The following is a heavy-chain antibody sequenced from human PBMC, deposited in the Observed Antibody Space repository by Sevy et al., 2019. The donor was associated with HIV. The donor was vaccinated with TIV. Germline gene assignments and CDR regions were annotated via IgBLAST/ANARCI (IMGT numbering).Heavy chain of an antibody. CDR1: GYNFINYY. CDR3: ARALKNYDFWSGYPKYYGMDV. V-gene: IGHV1-69*13. D-gene: IGHD3-3*01. Sequence: ASVKVSCKASGYNFINYYIHWVRQAPGQGLEWMGGIIPIFGTANYAQKFQGRVTITADESTSTAYMELSSLRSEDTAVYYCARALKNYDFWSGYPKYYGMDVWGQGTTVTVSS. CDR2: IIPIFGTA. J-gene: IGHJ6*02.